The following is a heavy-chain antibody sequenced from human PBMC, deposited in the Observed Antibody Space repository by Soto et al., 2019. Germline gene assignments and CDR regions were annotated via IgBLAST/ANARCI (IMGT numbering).Heavy chain of an antibody. J-gene: IGHJ4*02. CDR3: AKEQAHSQADTSSIFDH. V-gene: IGHV3-23*01. D-gene: IGHD2-2*01. Sequence: EVQLLESGGGFVEPGWSLRLSCAASGFTFSNYPMTWVRQAPGKGLEWVSSISASGGSTYYADSVKGRFTISRDNSRNTLYLQMNSLKAEDTAVYYCAKEQAHSQADTSSIFDHWGQGTLVPVSS. CDR2: ISASGGST. CDR1: GFTFSNYP.